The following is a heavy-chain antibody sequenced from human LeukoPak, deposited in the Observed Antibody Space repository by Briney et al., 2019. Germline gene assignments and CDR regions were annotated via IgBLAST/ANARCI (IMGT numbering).Heavy chain of an antibody. D-gene: IGHD1/OR15-1a*01. V-gene: IGHV3-13*04. J-gene: IGHJ3*02. CDR1: GFIFSTYD. Sequence: PGGSLRLSCAASGFIFSTYDMHWVRQATGKGLEWVSAIDTAGNTFYPGSVRGRFTISRENAKNSLYLQMNNVRAGDKAVYYCARTSKGTSVMNIWRQGTMVTVSS. CDR2: IDTAGNT. CDR3: ARTSKGTSVMNI.